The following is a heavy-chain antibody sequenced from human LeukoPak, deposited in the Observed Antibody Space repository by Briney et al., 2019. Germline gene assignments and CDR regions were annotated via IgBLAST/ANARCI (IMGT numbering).Heavy chain of an antibody. V-gene: IGHV3-23*01. Sequence: GGSLRLSCAASGFAFSTYAMTWVRQAPEKGLQWASTISTSGRATYYADSVGGRFTISRDNSKNTLYLQMNSLRADDTAVYYCAKARGSSVYEQFDYWGQGTQVTVSP. CDR2: ISTSGRAT. CDR3: AKARGSSVYEQFDY. D-gene: IGHD5/OR15-5a*01. J-gene: IGHJ4*02. CDR1: GFAFSTYA.